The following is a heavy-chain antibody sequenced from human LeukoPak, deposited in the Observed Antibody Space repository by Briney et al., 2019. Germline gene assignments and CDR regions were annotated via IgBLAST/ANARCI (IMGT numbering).Heavy chain of an antibody. V-gene: IGHV3-7*01. CDR2: IKQDGSER. CDR1: GFMFSSYW. D-gene: IGHD6-13*01. CDR3: AREISSWYRTEGRFDP. Sequence: GGSLRLSCAASGFMFSSYWMSWVRQAPGKGLEWVANIKQDGSERDYVGSVKGRFTISKDNAKNLLYLQMNILRAEDTAVYYCAREISSWYRTEGRFDPWGQGTLVTVSS. J-gene: IGHJ5*02.